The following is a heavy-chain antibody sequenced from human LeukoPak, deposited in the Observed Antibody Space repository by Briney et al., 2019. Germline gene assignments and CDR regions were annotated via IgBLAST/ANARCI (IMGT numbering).Heavy chain of an antibody. V-gene: IGHV3-11*01. CDR3: ARDGLVAATRLRWFDP. CDR2: ISSSGSTI. Sequence: GSLRLSCAASGFTFSDYYMSWIRQAPGKGLEWVSYISSSGSTIYYADPVKGRFTISRDNAKNSLYLQMNSLRAEDTAVYYCARDGLVAATRLRWFDPWGQGTLVTVSS. J-gene: IGHJ5*02. D-gene: IGHD2-15*01. CDR1: GFTFSDYY.